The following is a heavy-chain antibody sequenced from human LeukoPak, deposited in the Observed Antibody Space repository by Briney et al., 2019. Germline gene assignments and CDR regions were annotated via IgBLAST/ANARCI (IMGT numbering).Heavy chain of an antibody. CDR3: ARDRSSHYYDSSGGDAFDI. Sequence: GGSLRLSCAASGFTVSSNYMSWVRQAPGKGLEWVSSISSSSSYIYYADSVKGRFTISRDNAKNSLYLQMNSLRAEDTAVYYCARDRSSHYYDSSGGDAFDIWGQGTMVTVSS. D-gene: IGHD3-22*01. V-gene: IGHV3-21*01. CDR1: GFTVSSNY. CDR2: ISSSSSYI. J-gene: IGHJ3*02.